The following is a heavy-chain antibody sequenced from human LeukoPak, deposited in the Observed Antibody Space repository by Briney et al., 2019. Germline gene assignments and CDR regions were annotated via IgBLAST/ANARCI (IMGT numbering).Heavy chain of an antibody. D-gene: IGHD3-22*01. J-gene: IGHJ6*02. CDR3: AKGVGPHYYDSSGGYYYYGMDV. V-gene: IGHV3-23*01. CDR1: GFTFSSYA. CDR2: ISGSGGST. Sequence: GGSLRLSCAASGFTFSSYAMSWVRQAPGKGLKWVSAISGSGGSTYYADSVKGRFTISRDNSKNTLYLQMNSLRAEDTAVYYCAKGVGPHYYDSSGGYYYYGMDVWGQGTTVTVSS.